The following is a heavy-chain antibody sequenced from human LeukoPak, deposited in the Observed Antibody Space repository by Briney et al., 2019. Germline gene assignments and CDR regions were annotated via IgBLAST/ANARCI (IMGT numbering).Heavy chain of an antibody. V-gene: IGHV3-23*01. J-gene: IGHJ3*02. D-gene: IGHD5-12*01. CDR1: GFTFSSYA. CDR2: ISGSGGSS. Sequence: GSLRLSCAASGFTFSSYAMTWVRQAPGKGLEWVSGISGSGGSSYSADSVKGRFTISRDDSKKTLYMQMNSLRAEDTAVYYCTKHRGGWIDAFDIWGQGTMVTVSS. CDR3: TKHRGGWIDAFDI.